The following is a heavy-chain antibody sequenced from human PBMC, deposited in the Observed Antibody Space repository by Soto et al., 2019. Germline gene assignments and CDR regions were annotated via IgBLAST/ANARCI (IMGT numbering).Heavy chain of an antibody. CDR3: ATYDSSDYYSGSADGWFDP. D-gene: IGHD3-22*01. CDR1: GGSISSGGYY. J-gene: IGHJ5*02. Sequence: SETLSLTCTVSGGSISSGGYYWSWIRQHPGKGLEWIGYIYYSGSTYYNPSLKSRVTISVDTSKNQFSLKLSSVTAADTAVYYCATYDSSDYYSGSADGWFDPWGHRTLVTVPS. V-gene: IGHV4-31*03. CDR2: IYYSGST.